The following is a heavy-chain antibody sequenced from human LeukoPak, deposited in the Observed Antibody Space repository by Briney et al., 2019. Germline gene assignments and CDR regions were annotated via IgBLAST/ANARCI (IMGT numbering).Heavy chain of an antibody. CDR1: GFAFNPYS. V-gene: IGHV3-21*01. Sequence: GGSLRLSCAASGFAFNPYSMNWVRQAPGKGLEWVASITTSSTYMHYADSVKGRFTISRDNAKNSLYLQMNSLRADDTAVYFCARHRYYFDYWGQGTLVTVSS. CDR2: ITTSSTYM. J-gene: IGHJ4*02. CDR3: ARHRYYFDY.